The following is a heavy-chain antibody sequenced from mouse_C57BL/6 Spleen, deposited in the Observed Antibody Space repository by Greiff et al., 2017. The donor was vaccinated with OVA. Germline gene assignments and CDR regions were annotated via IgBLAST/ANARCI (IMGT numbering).Heavy chain of an antibody. CDR1: GFTFSDYY. J-gene: IGHJ3*01. Sequence: DVKLVESEGGLVQPGSSMKLSCTASGFTFSDYYMAWVRQVPEKGLEWVANINYDGSSTYYLDSLKSRFIISRDNAKNILYLQMSSLKSEDTATYYCARADGYYPPWFAYWGQGTLVTVSA. V-gene: IGHV5-16*01. CDR2: INYDGSST. CDR3: ARADGYYPPWFAY. D-gene: IGHD2-3*01.